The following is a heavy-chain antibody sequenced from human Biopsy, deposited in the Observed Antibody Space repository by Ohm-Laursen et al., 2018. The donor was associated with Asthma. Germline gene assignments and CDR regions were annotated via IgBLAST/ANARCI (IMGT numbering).Heavy chain of an antibody. CDR1: GYSLTDLS. J-gene: IGHJ4*02. Sequence: GSSGKVSCKISGYSLTDLSMHWVRQAPGQGLEWMGGHDHEEGGTVNARRFQGRVTMTEDTSTDTAYMELSSLSSDDTAVYYCASDFPKDYVRYNFQFWGQGTLVTVSS. CDR2: HDHEEGGT. CDR3: ASDFPKDYVRYNFQF. D-gene: IGHD4-17*01. V-gene: IGHV1-24*01.